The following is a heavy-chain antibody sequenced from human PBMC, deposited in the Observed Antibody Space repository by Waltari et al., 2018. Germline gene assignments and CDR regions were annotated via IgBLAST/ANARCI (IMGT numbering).Heavy chain of an antibody. CDR1: GFTVSSNY. CDR2: IYSGGST. V-gene: IGHV3-53*01. Sequence: EVQLVESGGGLIQPGGSLRLSCAASGFTVSSNYMSWVRQAPGTGLEWVSVIYSGGSTYYADSVKGRFTISRDNSKNTLYLQMNSLRAEDTAVYYCARESIRLQEWGYYYYGMDVWGQGTTVTVSS. CDR3: ARESIRLQEWGYYYYGMDV. D-gene: IGHD4-4*01. J-gene: IGHJ6*02.